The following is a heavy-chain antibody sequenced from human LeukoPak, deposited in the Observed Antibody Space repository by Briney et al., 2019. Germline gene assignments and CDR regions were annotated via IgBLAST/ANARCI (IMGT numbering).Heavy chain of an antibody. CDR3: AREHDNKVRYYNGMDV. V-gene: IGHV1-18*01. CDR2: ISAYNGDT. J-gene: IGHJ6*02. Sequence: ASVKVSCKTSGFTFTKHGISWVRQAPGQGLEWMGWISAYNGDTCYAQKFQGRLTMTTDTSTSTAYMDLWSLRSDDTAVYYCAREHDNKVRYYNGMDVWGQGTTVTVSS. CDR1: GFTFTKHG. D-gene: IGHD3-22*01.